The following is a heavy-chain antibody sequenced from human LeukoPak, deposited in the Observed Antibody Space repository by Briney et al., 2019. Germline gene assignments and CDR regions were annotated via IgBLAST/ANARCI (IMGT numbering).Heavy chain of an antibody. CDR3: ARALYYDFWSGYNNWFDP. CDR1: GGSINTYY. Sequence: SETLSLTCTVSGGSINTYYWSWLRQPPGKGLEWIGYISYSGSTNYNPSLKGRVTISVDTSKNQFSLKLSSVTAADTAVYYCARALYYDFWSGYNNWFDPWGQGTLVTVSS. J-gene: IGHJ5*02. CDR2: ISYSGST. V-gene: IGHV4-59*01. D-gene: IGHD3-3*01.